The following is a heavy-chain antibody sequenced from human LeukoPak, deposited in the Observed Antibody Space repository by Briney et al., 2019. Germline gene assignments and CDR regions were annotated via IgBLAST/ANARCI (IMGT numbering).Heavy chain of an antibody. J-gene: IGHJ2*01. CDR2: IYHSGST. D-gene: IGHD2-2*01. V-gene: IGHV4-30-2*01. CDR3: ARATDGYCSSTSCSEGYFDL. Sequence: SETLSLTCAVSGGSISSGGYSWSWIRKPPGKGLEGIGYIYHSGSTYYNPSLKSRVTISVDRSKNQFSLKLSSVTAADTAVYYCARATDGYCSSTSCSEGYFDLWGRGTLVTVSS. CDR1: GGSISSGGYS.